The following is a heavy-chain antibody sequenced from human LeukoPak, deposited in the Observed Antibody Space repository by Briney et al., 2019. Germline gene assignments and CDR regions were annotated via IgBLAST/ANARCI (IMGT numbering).Heavy chain of an antibody. D-gene: IGHD3-22*01. Sequence: PGGSLRLSCAASGFTFSGLWMTWVRQTPGRGLEWVASVRHDGREKSYADSVKGRFTISRDNAKKSLYLEMNSLRAEDTATYYCASSGYSPPGYWGQGTLVTVSS. CDR2: VRHDGREK. J-gene: IGHJ4*02. CDR3: ASSGYSPPGY. CDR1: GFTFSGLW. V-gene: IGHV3-7*01.